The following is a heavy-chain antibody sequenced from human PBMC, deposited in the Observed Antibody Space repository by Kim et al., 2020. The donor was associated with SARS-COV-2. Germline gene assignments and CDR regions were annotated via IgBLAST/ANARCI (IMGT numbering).Heavy chain of an antibody. V-gene: IGHV1-69*04. CDR3: ARELYYDSSGYSFDY. Sequence: SVKVSCKASGGTFSSYAISWVRQAPGQGLEWMGRIIPILGIANYAQKFQGRVTITADKSTSTAYMELSSLRSEDTAVYYCARELYYDSSGYSFDYWGQGTLVTVSS. D-gene: IGHD3-22*01. CDR1: GGTFSSYA. J-gene: IGHJ4*02. CDR2: IIPILGIA.